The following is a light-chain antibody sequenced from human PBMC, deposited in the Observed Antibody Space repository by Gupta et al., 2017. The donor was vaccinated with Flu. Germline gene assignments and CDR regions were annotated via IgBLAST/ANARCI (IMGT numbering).Light chain of an antibody. J-gene: IGKJ5*01. Sequence: IVMTQSPATLSVSPGERATLSCKASHSISSDLAWYQEKPGQAPRLLIYGASTRATGIPARFSGSGSGTEFTLTISSLQSEDFAVYYCQQYNNWPPITFGQGTRLEIK. V-gene: IGKV3-15*01. CDR1: HSISSD. CDR2: GAS. CDR3: QQYNNWPPIT.